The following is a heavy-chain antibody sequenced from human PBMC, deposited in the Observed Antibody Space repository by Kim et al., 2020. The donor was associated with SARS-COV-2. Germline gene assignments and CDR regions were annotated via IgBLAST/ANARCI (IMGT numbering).Heavy chain of an antibody. CDR1: GGTFSSYA. D-gene: IGHD2-21*02. V-gene: IGHV1-69*13. Sequence: SVKVSCKASGGTFSSYAISWVRQAPGQGLEWMGGIIPIFGTANYAQKFQGRVTITADESTSTAYMELSSLRSEDTAVYYCAREGVVVTPTWFDPWGQGTLVTVSS. J-gene: IGHJ5*02. CDR2: IIPIFGTA. CDR3: AREGVVVTPTWFDP.